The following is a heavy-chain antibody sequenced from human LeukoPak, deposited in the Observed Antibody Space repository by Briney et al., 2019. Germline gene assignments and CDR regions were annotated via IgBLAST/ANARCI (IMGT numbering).Heavy chain of an antibody. CDR3: ATINDILTGPSAFDI. CDR2: FDPEDGET. D-gene: IGHD3-9*01. V-gene: IGHV1-24*01. Sequence: ASVKVSCKVSGYTLTELSMHWVRQAPGKGLEWMGGFDPEDGETIYAQKFQGRVTMTEDTSTDTAYMELSSLRSEDTAVYYCATINDILTGPSAFDIWGQGTMVTVSS. J-gene: IGHJ3*02. CDR1: GYTLTELS.